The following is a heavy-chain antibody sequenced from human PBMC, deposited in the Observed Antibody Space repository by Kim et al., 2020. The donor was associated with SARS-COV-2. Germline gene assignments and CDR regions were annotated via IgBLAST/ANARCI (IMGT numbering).Heavy chain of an antibody. Sequence: NYAQKFQGRVTITADKSTSTAYMELSSLRSEDTAVYYCARGITTHYGMDVWGQGTTVTVSS. V-gene: IGHV1-69*04. J-gene: IGHJ6*02. D-gene: IGHD1-1*01. CDR3: ARGITTHYGMDV.